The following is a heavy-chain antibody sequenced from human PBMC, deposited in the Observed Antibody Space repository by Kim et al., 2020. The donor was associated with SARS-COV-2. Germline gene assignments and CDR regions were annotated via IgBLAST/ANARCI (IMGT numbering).Heavy chain of an antibody. CDR2: IYYSGST. CDR3: ARHASSGSYWVDY. CDR1: GGSISSSSYY. J-gene: IGHJ4*02. Sequence: SETLSLTCTVSGGSISSSSYYWGWIRQPPGKGLEWIGSIYYSGSTYYNPSLKSRGTISVDTSKNQFSLKLSSVTAADTAVYYCARHASSGSYWVDYWGQGTLVTVSS. D-gene: IGHD1-26*01. V-gene: IGHV4-39*01.